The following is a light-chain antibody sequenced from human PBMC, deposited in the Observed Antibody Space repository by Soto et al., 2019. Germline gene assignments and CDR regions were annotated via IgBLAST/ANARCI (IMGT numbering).Light chain of an antibody. Sequence: AIQLTQSPSSLSASVGDRVSITCRASQGIRNDLGWYQHKPGKAPKLLIHGASSLQSGVPSRFSGSASGTEFTLTISSLQPEDLASYYCLQYHSYPWTFGQGTKVEI. CDR3: LQYHSYPWT. J-gene: IGKJ1*01. CDR1: QGIRND. CDR2: GAS. V-gene: IGKV1-6*01.